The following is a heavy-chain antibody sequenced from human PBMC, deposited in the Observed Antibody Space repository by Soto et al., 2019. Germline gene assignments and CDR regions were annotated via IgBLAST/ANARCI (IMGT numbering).Heavy chain of an antibody. V-gene: IGHV3-30*03. CDR2: TSYDGGKM. CDR3: ARVEISGTSKYFSDY. D-gene: IGHD3-10*01. CDR1: GFTFQNYS. J-gene: IGHJ4*02. Sequence: QVQLVESGGGVVQPGGSLRLSCAASGFTFQNYSMHWVRQAPGKGPEWVAVTSYDGGKMFYADSVQGRFTIARDNSKYTLDLQMNRLGPGGTAVYYCARVEISGTSKYFSDYWGQGTMVTVYS.